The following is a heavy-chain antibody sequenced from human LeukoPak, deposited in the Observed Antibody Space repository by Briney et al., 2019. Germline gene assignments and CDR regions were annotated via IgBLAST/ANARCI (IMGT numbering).Heavy chain of an antibody. D-gene: IGHD2-2*01. V-gene: IGHV4-34*01. J-gene: IGHJ4*02. CDR1: GGSFSGYY. CDR3: ASLYCSSTSCYSDY. Sequence: SETLSLTCAVYGGSFSGYYWSWICQPPGKGLEWIGEINHSGSTNYNPSLKSRVTISVDTSKNQFSLKLSSVTAADTAVYCCASLYCSSTSCYSDYWGQGTLVTVSS. CDR2: INHSGST.